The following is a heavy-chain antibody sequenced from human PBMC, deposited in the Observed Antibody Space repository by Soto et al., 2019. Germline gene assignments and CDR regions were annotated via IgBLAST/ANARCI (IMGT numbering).Heavy chain of an antibody. CDR1: GGTFSSYT. V-gene: IGHV1-69*08. CDR3: ARDPNSSGWYSGGEDY. J-gene: IGHJ4*02. D-gene: IGHD6-19*01. CDR2: SIPILGIA. Sequence: QVQLVQSGAEVKKPGSSVKVSCKASGGTFSSYTISWVRQAPGQGLEWMGRSIPILGIANCAQKFQGRVRIPADKSTRTAYMELSSLRSADTAVYYCARDPNSSGWYSGGEDYWGQGTLVTVSS.